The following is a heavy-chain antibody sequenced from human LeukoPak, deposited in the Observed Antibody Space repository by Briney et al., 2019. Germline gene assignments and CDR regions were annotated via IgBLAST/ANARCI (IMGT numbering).Heavy chain of an antibody. D-gene: IGHD3-16*02. CDR2: ISAYNGNT. J-gene: IGHJ3*02. Sequence: ASVTVSCTASGYTFTSYGISWVRQAPGQGLEWMGWISAYNGNTNYAQKLQGRVTMTTDTSTSTAYMELRSLRSDDTAVYYCARVLMITFGGVIRAEDASDIWGQGTMVTVSS. CDR3: ARVLMITFGGVIRAEDASDI. V-gene: IGHV1-18*01. CDR1: GYTFTSYG.